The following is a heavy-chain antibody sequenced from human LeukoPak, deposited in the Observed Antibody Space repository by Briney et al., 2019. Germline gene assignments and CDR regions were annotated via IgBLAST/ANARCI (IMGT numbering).Heavy chain of an antibody. D-gene: IGHD6-19*01. CDR2: IKQDGSEK. CDR3: ARDVAEDY. V-gene: IGHV3-7*01. J-gene: IGHJ4*02. Sequence: GSLRLSCAASGFTFSSYAMSWVRQAPGKGLEWVANIKQDGSEKYYVDSVKGRFTISRDNAKNSLYLQMNSLRAEDTAVYYCARDVAEDYWGQGTLVTVSS. CDR1: GFTFSSYA.